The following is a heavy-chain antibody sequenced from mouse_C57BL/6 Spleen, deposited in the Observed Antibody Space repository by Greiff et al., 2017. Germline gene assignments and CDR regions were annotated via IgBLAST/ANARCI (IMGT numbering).Heavy chain of an antibody. CDR2: INPSNGGP. CDR3: ARPDGYYEAWFAY. D-gene: IGHD2-3*01. V-gene: IGHV1-53*01. CDR1: GYTFTSYW. J-gene: IGHJ3*01. Sequence: QVQLQQPGTELVKPGASVKLSCKASGYTFTSYWMHWVKQRPGQGLEWIGNINPSNGGPNYNEKFKSKATLTVDKSSSTAYMQLSSLTSEDSAVYYCARPDGYYEAWFAYWGQGTLVTVSA.